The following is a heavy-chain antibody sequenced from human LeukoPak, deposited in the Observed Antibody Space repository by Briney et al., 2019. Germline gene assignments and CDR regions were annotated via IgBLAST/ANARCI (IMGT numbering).Heavy chain of an antibody. CDR1: GYTFTGYH. Sequence: ASVKVSCKASGYTFTGYHMHWVRQAPGQGLEWMGWINPNSGGTNYAQKFQGRVTMTRDTSITTAYMELGRLRSDDTAVYYCARDRGDWDAFDIWGQGTMVTVSS. CDR2: INPNSGGT. V-gene: IGHV1-2*02. CDR3: ARDRGDWDAFDI. D-gene: IGHD3-10*01. J-gene: IGHJ3*02.